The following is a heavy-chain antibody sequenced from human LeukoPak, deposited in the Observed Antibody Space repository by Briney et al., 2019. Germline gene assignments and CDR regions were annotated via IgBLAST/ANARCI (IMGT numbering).Heavy chain of an antibody. Sequence: PARSLRLSCAASGFTFSSYGMHWVRQAPGKGLEWVAVIWYDGSNKYYADSVKGRFTISRDNSTNTLYLQMNSLRAEDTAVYYCARAEGYYDSSGNDAFDIWGQGTMVTVSS. J-gene: IGHJ3*02. V-gene: IGHV3-33*01. CDR1: GFTFSSYG. D-gene: IGHD3-22*01. CDR2: IWYDGSNK. CDR3: ARAEGYYDSSGNDAFDI.